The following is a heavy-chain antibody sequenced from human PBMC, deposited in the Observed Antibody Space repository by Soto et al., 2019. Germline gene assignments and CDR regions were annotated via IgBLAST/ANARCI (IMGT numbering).Heavy chain of an antibody. CDR2: VENSGST. J-gene: IGHJ5*02. V-gene: IGHV4-61*01. CDR1: GGSVSSESYY. Sequence: QVQLQESGPGLVKPSETLSLTCSVSGGSVSSESYYWSWIRQTPGKGLEWIGNVENSGSTKYNPSLKRRVTISVDTSKNQFSLKLSSVTGADTAVYYCARVRGDSHWIDPWGQGTLVTVSS. D-gene: IGHD2-21*01. CDR3: ARVRGDSHWIDP.